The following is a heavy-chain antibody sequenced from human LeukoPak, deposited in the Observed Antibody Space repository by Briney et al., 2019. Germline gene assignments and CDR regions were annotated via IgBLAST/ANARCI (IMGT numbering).Heavy chain of an antibody. CDR3: AREWIQLLGPFYNWFDP. J-gene: IGHJ5*02. D-gene: IGHD5-18*01. V-gene: IGHV4-61*02. Sequence: PSETLSLTCTVSGGSISSGSYYWSWIRQPAGKGLEWIGRIYTSGSTNYNPSLKSRVTISVDTSKNQFSLKLSSVTAADTAVYYCAREWIQLLGPFYNWFDPWGQGTLVTVSS. CDR2: IYTSGST. CDR1: GGSISSGSYY.